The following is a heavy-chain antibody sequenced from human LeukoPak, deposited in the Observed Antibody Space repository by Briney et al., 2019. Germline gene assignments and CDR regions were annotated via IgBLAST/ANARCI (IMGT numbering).Heavy chain of an antibody. CDR2: ISGSGGST. CDR1: GFTFSSYA. J-gene: IGHJ5*02. CDR3: AKVYNAARGGNWFDP. V-gene: IGHV3-23*01. Sequence: PGGSLRLSCAASGFTFSSYAMSWVRQAPGKGLEWVSAISGSGGSTYYADSVKGRFTISRDNSKNTLYLQMSSLRAEDTAVYYCAKVYNAARGGNWFDPWGQGTLVTVSS. D-gene: IGHD1-14*01.